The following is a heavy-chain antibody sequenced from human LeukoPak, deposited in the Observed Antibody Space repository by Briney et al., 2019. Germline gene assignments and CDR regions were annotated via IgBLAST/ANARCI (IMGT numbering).Heavy chain of an antibody. Sequence: ASVKVSCKASGYTFTSYDINWVRQAPGQGLEWMGWINPNSGGTNYAQKFQGRVTMTRDTSISTAYMELSRLRSDDTAVYYCARDIAARLNYYYYMDVWGKGTTVTVSS. V-gene: IGHV1-2*02. CDR3: ARDIAARLNYYYYMDV. CDR2: INPNSGGT. D-gene: IGHD6-6*01. CDR1: GYTFTSYD. J-gene: IGHJ6*03.